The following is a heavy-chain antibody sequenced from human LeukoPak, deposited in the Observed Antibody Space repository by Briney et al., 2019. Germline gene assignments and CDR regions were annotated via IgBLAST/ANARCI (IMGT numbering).Heavy chain of an antibody. Sequence: SETLSLTCTVSGGSISSSSYYWGWIRQPPGKGLEWIGSIYYSGSTYYNPSLKSRVTISVDTSKNQFSLKLSSVTAADTAVYYCARKDHDSSGYYYYYWGQGTLVTVSS. D-gene: IGHD3-22*01. V-gene: IGHV4-39*01. CDR2: IYYSGST. CDR1: GGSISSSSYY. J-gene: IGHJ4*02. CDR3: ARKDHDSSGYYYYY.